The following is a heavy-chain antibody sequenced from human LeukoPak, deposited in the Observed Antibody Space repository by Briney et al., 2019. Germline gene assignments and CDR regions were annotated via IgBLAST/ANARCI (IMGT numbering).Heavy chain of an antibody. V-gene: IGHV3-7*01. CDR1: GFTFSSYW. Sequence: PGGSLRLSCAASGFTFSSYWMSWVRQAPGKGLEWVANIKQDGSEKYYVDSVKGRFTISRDNAKNSLYLQMNSLRAEDTAVYYCARGGRFLEAHWFDPWGQGTLVTVSS. CDR3: ARGGRFLEAHWFDP. CDR2: IKQDGSEK. D-gene: IGHD3-3*01. J-gene: IGHJ5*02.